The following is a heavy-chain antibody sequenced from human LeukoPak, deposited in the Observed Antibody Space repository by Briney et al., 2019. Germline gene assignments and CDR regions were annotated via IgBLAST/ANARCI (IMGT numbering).Heavy chain of an antibody. J-gene: IGHJ4*02. CDR2: IYYSGST. D-gene: IGHD3-22*01. Sequence: SETLSLTCTVSGGSISSSSYYWGWIRQPPGKGLEWIGSIYYSGSTYYNPSLKSRVTISVDTSKNQFSLKLSSVTAADTAVYHCARSRFPYYYDSSGYYFDYWGQGTLVTVSS. CDR3: ARSRFPYYYDSSGYYFDY. CDR1: GGSISSSSYY. V-gene: IGHV4-39*07.